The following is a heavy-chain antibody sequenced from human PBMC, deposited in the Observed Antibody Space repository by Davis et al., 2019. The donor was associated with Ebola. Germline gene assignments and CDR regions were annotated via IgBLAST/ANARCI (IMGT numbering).Heavy chain of an antibody. CDR1: ENTFTSYY. D-gene: IGHD2-21*01. Sequence: ASVKVSCKATENTFTSYYIHWVRQAPGQGLEWMGIINPSGDNTYYAQKFQGRVTMTRDTSTNTIYMDLSSLRTEDTAVYYCALHAGSYYYGMDVWGQGTMVTVSS. V-gene: IGHV1-46*01. J-gene: IGHJ6*02. CDR3: ALHAGSYYYGMDV. CDR2: INPSGDNT.